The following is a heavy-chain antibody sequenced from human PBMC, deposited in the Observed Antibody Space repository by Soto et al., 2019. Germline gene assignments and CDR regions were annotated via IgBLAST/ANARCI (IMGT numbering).Heavy chain of an antibody. CDR2: ISSSSTI. D-gene: IGHD3-22*01. Sequence: ALRLSCAASGFTFSSYSMNWVRQAPGKGLEWVSYISSSSTIYYADSVKGRFTISRDNAKNSLYLQMNSLRDEDTAVYYCARDSGPHYYDSSGYRGYWGQGTLVTVSS. CDR1: GFTFSSYS. V-gene: IGHV3-48*02. CDR3: ARDSGPHYYDSSGYRGY. J-gene: IGHJ4*02.